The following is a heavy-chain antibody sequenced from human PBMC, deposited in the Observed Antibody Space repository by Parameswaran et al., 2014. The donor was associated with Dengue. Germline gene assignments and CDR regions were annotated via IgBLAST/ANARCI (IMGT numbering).Heavy chain of an antibody. D-gene: IGHD2-2*01. CDR2: IIPIFGTA. Sequence: SWVRQAPGQGLEWMGGIIPIFGTANYAQKFQGRVTITADESTSTAYMELSSLRSEDTAVYYCARQNIVVVPAAPPENYYYGMDVWGQGTTVTVSS. J-gene: IGHJ6*02. CDR3: ARQNIVVVPAAPPENYYYGMDV. V-gene: IGHV1-69*01.